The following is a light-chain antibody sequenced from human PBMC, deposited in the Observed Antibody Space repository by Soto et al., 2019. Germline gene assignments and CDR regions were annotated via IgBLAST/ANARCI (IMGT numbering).Light chain of an antibody. V-gene: IGLV3-1*01. CDR2: QDS. J-gene: IGLJ2*01. CDR1: RLGHKY. Sequence: SYELTQPPSVSVSPGQTASITCSGGRLGHKYACWYQQKPGPSPVLVIYQDSKRPSGVPERFSGSNSGNTATMTISGTEAMDEADYYCQAWGISTVVFGGGTKVTVL. CDR3: QAWGISTVV.